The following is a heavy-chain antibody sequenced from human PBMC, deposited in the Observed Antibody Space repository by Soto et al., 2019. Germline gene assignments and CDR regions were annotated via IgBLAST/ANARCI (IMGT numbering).Heavy chain of an antibody. CDR1: GDSISSYY. Sequence: PSETLSLTCTISGDSISSYYWSWIRQPPGKGLEWIGYIYYSGSTNYNPSLKSRVTISVDTSKNQFSLKLSSVTAADTAMYYCARAEGVDWNYALGYWGQGTLVTVSS. CDR3: ARAEGVDWNYALGY. CDR2: IYYSGST. J-gene: IGHJ4*02. D-gene: IGHD1-7*01. V-gene: IGHV4-59*01.